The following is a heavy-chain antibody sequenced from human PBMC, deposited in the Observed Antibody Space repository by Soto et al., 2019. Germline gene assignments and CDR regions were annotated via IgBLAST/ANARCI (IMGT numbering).Heavy chain of an antibody. CDR2: IYYSGST. V-gene: IGHV4-59*01. Sequence: SSETLSLTCTVSGGSISSYYWSWIRQPPGKGLEWIGYIYYSGSTNYNPSLKSRVTISVDTSKNQFSLKLSSVTAADTAVYYCARVYVDVVVPAAVDYWGQGTLVTVSS. CDR3: ARVYVDVVVPAAVDY. CDR1: GGSISSYY. D-gene: IGHD2-2*01. J-gene: IGHJ4*02.